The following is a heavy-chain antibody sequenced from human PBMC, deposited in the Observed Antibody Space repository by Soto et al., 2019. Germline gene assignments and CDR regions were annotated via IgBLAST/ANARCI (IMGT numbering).Heavy chain of an antibody. J-gene: IGHJ4*02. D-gene: IGHD3-10*01. V-gene: IGHV1-8*01. Sequence: QVQLVQSGAELKKPGASVKVSCKASGYTFSNYDMNWVRQATGQGPEWIGWVNPNNGDTGYAQKFQGRVTLTTDISTTRAYIEVTSLRSEETAIYYCAKVSRKGSAIDFDYWGQGTLITVSS. CDR1: GYTFSNYD. CDR2: VNPNNGDT. CDR3: AKVSRKGSAIDFDY.